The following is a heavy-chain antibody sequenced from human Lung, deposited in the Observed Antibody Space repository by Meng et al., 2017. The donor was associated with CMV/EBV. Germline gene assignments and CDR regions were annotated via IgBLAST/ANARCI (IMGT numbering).Heavy chain of an antibody. CDR3: ARGGNFDP. J-gene: IGHJ5*02. Sequence: QVQLVQSGSEVKKPGASVKVSCKASGYTFTTYTMNWVRQAHGRGLEWMGWISTNTGTPTYTQGFTGRFVFTLDTSVSTAYLQISSLKAEDTAVYYCARGGNFDPWGQGTLVTVSS. V-gene: IGHV7-4-1*02. CDR2: ISTNTGTP. CDR1: GYTFTTYT. D-gene: IGHD2/OR15-2a*01.